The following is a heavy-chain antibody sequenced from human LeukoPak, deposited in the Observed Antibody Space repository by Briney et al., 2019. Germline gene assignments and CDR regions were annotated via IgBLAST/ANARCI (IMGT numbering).Heavy chain of an antibody. CDR3: ASDSGGYELDY. J-gene: IGHJ4*02. CDR1: VGSISSNF. Sequence: PSVTLSLTCTVSVGSISSNFWSWLRQPPGKGREWSRYIYYSGSTNYHPSLRSRVTISVDTSKSQFSLKLSSVTAADTAVYYCASDSGGYELDYWGQGTLVTVSS. D-gene: IGHD5-12*01. CDR2: IYYSGST. V-gene: IGHV4-59*01.